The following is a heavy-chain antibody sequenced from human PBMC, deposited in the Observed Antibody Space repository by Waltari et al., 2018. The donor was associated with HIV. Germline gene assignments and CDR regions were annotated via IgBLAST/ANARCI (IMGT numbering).Heavy chain of an antibody. V-gene: IGHV4-38-2*01. CDR2: IYHSGST. CDR1: GYSISSGYY. J-gene: IGHJ4*02. D-gene: IGHD1-26*01. Sequence: QVQLQESGPGLVKPSETLSLTCAVSGYSISSGYYWGWIRQPPGKGLEWIGSIYHSGSTYYNPSLKSRVTISVDTSKNQFSLKLSSVTAADTAVYYCARGWVRRSSSDLSVLEDLGEFDYWGQGTLVTVSS. CDR3: ARGWVRRSSSDLSVLEDLGEFDY.